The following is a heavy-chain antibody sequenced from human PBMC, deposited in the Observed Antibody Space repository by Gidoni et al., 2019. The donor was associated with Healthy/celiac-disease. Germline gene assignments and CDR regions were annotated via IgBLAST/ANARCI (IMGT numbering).Heavy chain of an antibody. D-gene: IGHD3-22*01. CDR2: IWYDGSNK. CDR3: ARGPITMMDLDAFDI. V-gene: IGHV3-33*01. Sequence: QVQLVESGGGGVQPGRSLRLSCAASGFTFSSYGMHWVRQAPGKGLEWVAVIWYDGSNKYYADSVKGRFTISRDNSKNTLYLQMNSLRAEDTAVYYCARGPITMMDLDAFDIWGQGTMVTVSS. CDR1: GFTFSSYG. J-gene: IGHJ3*02.